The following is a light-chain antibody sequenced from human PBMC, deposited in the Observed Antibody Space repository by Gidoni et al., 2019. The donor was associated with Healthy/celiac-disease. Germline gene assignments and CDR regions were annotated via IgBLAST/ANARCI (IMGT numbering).Light chain of an antibody. J-gene: IGKJ1*01. CDR2: KAS. CDR3: QQYNSYSLTWT. CDR1: QSISSW. Sequence: DIQMTQSPSTLSASVGDRVTITCRASQSISSWLAWYQQKPGKAPKLLIYKASSLESGVPSRFSGSGSGTEFTLTISSLQTDDFATYYCQQYNSYSLTWTFGQGTKVEIK. V-gene: IGKV1-5*03.